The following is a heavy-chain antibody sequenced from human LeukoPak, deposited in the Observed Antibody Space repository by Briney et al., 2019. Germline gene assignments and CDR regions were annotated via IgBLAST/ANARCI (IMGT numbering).Heavy chain of an antibody. J-gene: IGHJ4*02. D-gene: IGHD2-2*01. CDR2: ISYDGSNK. CDR3: ARLFRVVVPAANTHFDY. V-gene: IGHV3-30*04. Sequence: GRSLRLSCAASGFTFSSYAMHWVRQAAGKGLEWVAVISYDGSNKYYADSVKGRFTISRDNSKNTLYLQMNSLRAEDTAVYYCARLFRVVVPAANTHFDYWGQGTLVTVSS. CDR1: GFTFSSYA.